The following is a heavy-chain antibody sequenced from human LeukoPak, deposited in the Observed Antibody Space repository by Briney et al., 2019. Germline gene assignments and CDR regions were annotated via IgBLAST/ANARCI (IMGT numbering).Heavy chain of an antibody. CDR1: GFTFGDYA. CDR3: TRDYQNDQWELLPFDY. CDR2: IRSKAYGGTT. Sequence: GGSLRLSCTASGFTFGDYAMSWVRQAPGKGLEWVGFIRSKAYGGTTEYAASVKGRFTISRDDSKSIAYLQMNSLKTEDTAVYYCTRDYQNDQWELLPFDYWGQGTLVTVSS. J-gene: IGHJ4*02. V-gene: IGHV3-49*04. D-gene: IGHD1-26*01.